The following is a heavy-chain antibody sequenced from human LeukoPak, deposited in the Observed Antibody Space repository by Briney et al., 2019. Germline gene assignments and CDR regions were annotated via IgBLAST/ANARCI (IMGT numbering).Heavy chain of an antibody. CDR3: AKASGSYRYFDY. CDR1: GFTFSRYA. D-gene: IGHD1-26*01. J-gene: IGHJ4*02. V-gene: IGHV3-23*01. Sequence: LGGSLRLSFAASGFTFSRYAMSWVRQPPGKGLEWFSAISGSGGSTYDGDSVKSRITISRDNSKNTLYLQMNRLRAEDTAVYYCAKASGSYRYFDYWGQGTLVTVSS. CDR2: ISGSGGST.